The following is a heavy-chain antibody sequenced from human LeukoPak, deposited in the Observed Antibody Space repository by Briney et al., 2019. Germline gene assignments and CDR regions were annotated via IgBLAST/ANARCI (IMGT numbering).Heavy chain of an antibody. CDR1: GGSISSYY. V-gene: IGHV4-59*01. D-gene: IGHD3-3*01. J-gene: IGHJ4*02. CDR2: IYYSEST. Sequence: PSETLSLTCTVSGGSISSYYWSWIRQPPGKGLEWIGYIYYSESTNYNPSLKSRVTISVDTSKNQFSLKLSSVTAADTAVYYCARDPSGYSYWGQGTLVTVSS. CDR3: ARDPSGYSY.